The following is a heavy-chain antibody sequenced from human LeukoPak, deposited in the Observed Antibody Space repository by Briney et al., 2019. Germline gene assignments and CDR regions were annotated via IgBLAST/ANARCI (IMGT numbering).Heavy chain of an antibody. J-gene: IGHJ4*02. D-gene: IGHD3-22*01. CDR3: AKLNYDSSGFKGRHFDY. CDR1: GYRFTDYW. CDR2: IFPGDSNA. V-gene: IGHV5-51*01. Sequence: GESLQISCQASGYRFTDYWIAWVRQMPGIGLEWMGIIFPGDSNARYRPSFQGHVTISVDKSITTAYLQWRSLKASDTAMYFCAKLNYDSSGFKGRHFDYWGQGTLVTVSS.